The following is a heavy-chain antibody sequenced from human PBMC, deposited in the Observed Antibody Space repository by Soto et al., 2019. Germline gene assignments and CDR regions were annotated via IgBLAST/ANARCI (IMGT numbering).Heavy chain of an antibody. CDR2: IWYDGSNK. D-gene: IGHD4-17*01. V-gene: IGHV3-33*01. Sequence: GGSLRLSCAASGFTFSSYGMHWVRQAPGKGLEGVAVIWYDGSNKYYADSVKGRFTISRDNSKNTLYLQMNSLRAEDTAVYYCARLFDYAYYFDYWGQGTLVAVSS. CDR1: GFTFSSYG. CDR3: ARLFDYAYYFDY. J-gene: IGHJ4*02.